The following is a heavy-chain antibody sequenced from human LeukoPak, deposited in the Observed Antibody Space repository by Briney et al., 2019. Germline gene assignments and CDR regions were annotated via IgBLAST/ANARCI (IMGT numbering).Heavy chain of an antibody. CDR1: GFTFSSYA. J-gene: IGHJ4*02. V-gene: IGHV3-23*01. CDR3: ARDRPSRRPGMVGEY. D-gene: IGHD5-18*01. Sequence: GGSLRLSCAASGFTFSSYAMSWVRQAPGKGLEWVSAISGSGGSTYYADSVKGRFTISRDNSKNTLYLQMNSLRAEDTAIYYCARDRPSRRPGMVGEYWGQGTLVTVSS. CDR2: ISGSGGST.